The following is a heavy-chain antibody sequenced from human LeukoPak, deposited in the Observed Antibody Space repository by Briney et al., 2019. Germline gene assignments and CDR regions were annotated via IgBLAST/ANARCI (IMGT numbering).Heavy chain of an antibody. Sequence: ASVKVSCKASGYPFTGYYMHWVRQAPGQGLEWMGGINPNSGGTNYAQKFQGRVTMTRDTSISTAYMELSRLRSDDTAVYYCARQHDYGDYSFGYWGQGTLVTVSS. CDR2: INPNSGGT. D-gene: IGHD4-17*01. CDR3: ARQHDYGDYSFGY. V-gene: IGHV1-2*02. CDR1: GYPFTGYY. J-gene: IGHJ4*02.